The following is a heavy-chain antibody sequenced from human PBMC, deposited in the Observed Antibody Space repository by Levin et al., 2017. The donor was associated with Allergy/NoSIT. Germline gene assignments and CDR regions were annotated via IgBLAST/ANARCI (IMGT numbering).Heavy chain of an antibody. D-gene: IGHD2-21*01. CDR1: GYTFRNYG. CDR3: ARLVVGAKGWFAP. CDR2: ISTDTGNR. J-gene: IGHJ5*02. V-gene: IGHV1-18*01. Sequence: ASVKVSCKASGYTFRNYGISWVRQAPGRGLEWLGWISTDTGNRHYAQNLQGRVTMTTDTSTDTAHLELRSLRSDDTAIYYFARLVVGAKGWFAPWGQGTPVTVSS.